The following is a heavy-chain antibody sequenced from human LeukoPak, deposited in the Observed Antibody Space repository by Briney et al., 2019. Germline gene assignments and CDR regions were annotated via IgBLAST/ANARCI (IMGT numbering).Heavy chain of an antibody. CDR3: ARGRTQYDFWSGYYSAWFDP. D-gene: IGHD3-3*01. Sequence: PSETLSLTCTVSGGSISSGDYYWSWIRQPPGKGLEWIGYIYYSGSTYYNPSLKSRVTISVDRSKNQFSLKLSSVTAADTAVYYCARGRTQYDFWSGYYSAWFDPWGQGTLVTVSS. CDR2: IYYSGST. V-gene: IGHV4-30-4*01. J-gene: IGHJ5*02. CDR1: GGSISSGDYY.